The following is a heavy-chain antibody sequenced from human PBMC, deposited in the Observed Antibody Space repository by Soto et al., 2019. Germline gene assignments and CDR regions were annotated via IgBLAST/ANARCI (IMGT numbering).Heavy chain of an antibody. J-gene: IGHJ3*02. CDR1: GYTFTSYY. V-gene: IGHV1-46*01. CDR2: INPSGGST. D-gene: IGHD6-6*01. CDR3: ARPVAARPTPDAFDI. Sequence: ASVKVSCKASGYTFTSYYMHWVRQAPGQGLEWMGIINPSGGSTSYAQKFQGRVTMTRDTSTSTVYMELSSLISEDTAVYYCARPVAARPTPDAFDIWGQGTMVTVSS.